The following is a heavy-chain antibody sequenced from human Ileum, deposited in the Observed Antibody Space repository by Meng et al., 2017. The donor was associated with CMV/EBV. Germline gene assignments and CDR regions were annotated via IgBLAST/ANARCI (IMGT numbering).Heavy chain of an antibody. V-gene: IGHV1-8*01. CDR3: ARSSSTVSYYQNGMGV. CDR1: GYTFTSYG. J-gene: IGHJ6*02. Sequence: ASVKVSCKASGYTFTSYGMSWVRQAPGQGLEWMGWMNPNTGNTGYAQKFQGRVTMTRDTSTGTGYMELSSLTSEDTAVYYCARSSSTVSYYQNGMGVWGQGTTVTVSS. D-gene: IGHD4-11*01. CDR2: MNPNTGNT.